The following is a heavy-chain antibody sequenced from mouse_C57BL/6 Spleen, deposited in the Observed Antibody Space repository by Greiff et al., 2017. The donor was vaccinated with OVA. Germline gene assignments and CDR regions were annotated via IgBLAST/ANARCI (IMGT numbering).Heavy chain of an antibody. V-gene: IGHV2-2*01. D-gene: IGHD2-2*01. Sequence: VKLMESGPGLVQPSQSLSITCTVSGFSLTSYGVHWVRQSPGKGLEWLGVIWSGGSTDYNAAFISRLSISKDNSKSQVFFKMNSLQSDYSSIYYCARNNGYDAEAMDYWGQGTSVTVSS. J-gene: IGHJ4*01. CDR2: IWSGGST. CDR3: ARNNGYDAEAMDY. CDR1: GFSLTSYG.